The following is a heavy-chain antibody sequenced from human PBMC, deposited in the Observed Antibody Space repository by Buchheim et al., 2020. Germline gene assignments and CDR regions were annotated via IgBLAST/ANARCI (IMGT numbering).Heavy chain of an antibody. J-gene: IGHJ3*02. CDR2: IYYSGST. V-gene: IGHV4-59*01. CDR1: GGSISSYY. D-gene: IGHD2-21*01. CDR3: ARVLSLSIDSHDAFDI. Sequence: QVQLQESGPGLVKPSETLSLTCTVSGGSISSYYWSWIRQPPGKGLEWIGYIYYSGSTNYNPSLKSRVTISVDTSKNQFSLKLSSVTAADAAVYYCARVLSLSIDSHDAFDIWGQGT.